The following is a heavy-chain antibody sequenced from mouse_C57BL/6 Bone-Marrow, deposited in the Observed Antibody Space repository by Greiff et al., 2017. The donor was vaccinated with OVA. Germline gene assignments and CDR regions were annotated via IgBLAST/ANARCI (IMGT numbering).Heavy chain of an antibody. V-gene: IGHV1-22*01. Sequence: EVQLQQSGPELVKPGASVKMSCKASGYTFTDYNMHWVKQSHGKSLEWIGYINPNNGGTSYNQKFKCKATLTVNKSSSTAYLELRSLTSEYSAFYYCARERLRLGNWYFDVWGTGTMVTGSS. J-gene: IGHJ1*03. D-gene: IGHD2-4*01. CDR1: GYTFTDYN. CDR3: ARERLRLGNWYFDV. CDR2: INPNNGGT.